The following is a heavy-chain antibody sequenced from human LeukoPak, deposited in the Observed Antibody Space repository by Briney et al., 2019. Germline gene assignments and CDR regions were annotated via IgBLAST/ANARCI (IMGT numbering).Heavy chain of an antibody. Sequence: PSETLSLTCTVSGGSISSYYWSWIRQPPGKGLEWIGYIYYSGSTNYNPSLKSRVTISVDTSKNQFSLKLSSVTAADTAVYYCARGGCSGYDFLFDYWGQGTLVTVSS. CDR3: ARGGCSGYDFLFDY. V-gene: IGHV4-59*01. J-gene: IGHJ4*02. CDR2: IYYSGST. D-gene: IGHD5-12*01. CDR1: GGSISSYY.